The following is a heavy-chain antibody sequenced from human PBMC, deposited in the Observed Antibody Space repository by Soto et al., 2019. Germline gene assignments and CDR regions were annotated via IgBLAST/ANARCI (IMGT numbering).Heavy chain of an antibody. CDR3: ARDRQHCSGWTQGDY. D-gene: IGHD6-19*01. Sequence: QVQLVQSGAEVKKPGASVKVSCKASGYTFTSYGISWVRQAPGQGLEWMGWISAYNGNTNYAQKLQGRVTMTTDTSTSTGYMELRGLRSDDTGVYYCARDRQHCSGWTQGDYWGQGTLVTVSS. J-gene: IGHJ4*02. CDR2: ISAYNGNT. CDR1: GYTFTSYG. V-gene: IGHV1-18*01.